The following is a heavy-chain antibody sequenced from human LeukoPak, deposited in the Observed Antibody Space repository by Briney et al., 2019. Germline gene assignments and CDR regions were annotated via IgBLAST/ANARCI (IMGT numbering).Heavy chain of an antibody. CDR2: IHPASANT. CDR3: ARDLRPANL. V-gene: IGHV1-2*02. Sequence: ASVKVSCKSSGYTFTEHFILWVRQAPGQGLQYMGWIHPASANTVYAQMFHGRVTLTRDTPATTTYTELSGLRSDDTAVYYCARDLRPANLWGQGTLVTVSS. J-gene: IGHJ4*02. CDR1: GYTFTEHF. D-gene: IGHD1-7*01.